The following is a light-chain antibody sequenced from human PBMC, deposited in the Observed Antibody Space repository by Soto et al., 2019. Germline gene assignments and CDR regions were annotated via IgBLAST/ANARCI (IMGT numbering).Light chain of an antibody. CDR1: QSVSNSY. CDR3: QQYGNSGT. Sequence: EIGFTQSPVSLSLSPVERATLSCRASQSVSNSYAAWYQQKPGQAPRLLIHGATNRATGIPDRFSGSGSGTDFTLTISRLEDEDVAEYYCQQYGNSGTFGQGTKVDIK. CDR2: GAT. V-gene: IGKV3-20*01. J-gene: IGKJ1*01.